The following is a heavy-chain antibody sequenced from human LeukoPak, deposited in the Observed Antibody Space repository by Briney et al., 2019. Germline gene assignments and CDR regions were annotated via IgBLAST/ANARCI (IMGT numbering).Heavy chain of an antibody. CDR3: ARRDNDYDSSGYYSSTHFDY. Sequence: GESLKISCKASGYSFSNYWIGWVRQMPGKGLEWMGMIFISDSDTRYSPSFQGQVTISADKSISTAYLQWSSLKASDTAIYYCARRDNDYDSSGYYSSTHFDYWGQGTLVTVSS. J-gene: IGHJ4*02. V-gene: IGHV5-51*01. CDR1: GYSFSNYW. D-gene: IGHD3-22*01. CDR2: IFISDSDT.